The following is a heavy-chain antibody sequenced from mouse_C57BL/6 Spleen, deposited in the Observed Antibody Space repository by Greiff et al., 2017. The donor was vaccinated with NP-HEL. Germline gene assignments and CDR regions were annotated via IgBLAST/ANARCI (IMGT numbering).Heavy chain of an antibody. CDR3: ARGTTVVATTDFDY. J-gene: IGHJ2*01. V-gene: IGHV1-82*01. Sequence: VHLVESGPELVKPGASVKISCKASGYAFSSSWMNWVKQRPGKGLEWIGRIYPGDGDTNYNGKFKGKATLTADKSSSTAYMQLSSLTSEDSAVYFCARGTTVVATTDFDYWGQGTTLTVSS. CDR2: IYPGDGDT. CDR1: GYAFSSSW. D-gene: IGHD1-1*01.